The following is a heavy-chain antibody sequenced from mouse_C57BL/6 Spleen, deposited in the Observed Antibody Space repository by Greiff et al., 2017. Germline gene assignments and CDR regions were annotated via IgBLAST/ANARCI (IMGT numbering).Heavy chain of an antibody. CDR1: GYTFTEYT. CDR2: FYPGSGSI. Sequence: VQLQQSGAELVKPGASVKLSCKASGYTFTEYTIHWVKQRSGQGLEWIGWFYPGSGSIKYNEKFKDKATLTADQSSSTVYMALSRLTSEDSAVXFCARHEEEEGSPYYYGSSSWYFDVWGTGTTVTVSS. D-gene: IGHD1-1*01. V-gene: IGHV1-62-2*01. CDR3: ARHEEEEGSPYYYGSSSWYFDV. J-gene: IGHJ1*03.